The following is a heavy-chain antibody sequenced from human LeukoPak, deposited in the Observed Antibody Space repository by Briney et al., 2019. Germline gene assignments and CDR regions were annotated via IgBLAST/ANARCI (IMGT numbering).Heavy chain of an antibody. CDR2: INPNSGGT. J-gene: IGHJ4*02. Sequence: ASVKVSCKASGYTFTGYYMHWVRQAPGQGLEWMGRINPNSGGTNYAQKFQGRVTMTRDTSISTAYMELSRLRSDDTAVYYCAREKSDSSGYYFYFDYWGQGTLVTVSS. CDR3: AREKSDSSGYYFYFDY. V-gene: IGHV1-2*06. D-gene: IGHD3-22*01. CDR1: GYTFTGYY.